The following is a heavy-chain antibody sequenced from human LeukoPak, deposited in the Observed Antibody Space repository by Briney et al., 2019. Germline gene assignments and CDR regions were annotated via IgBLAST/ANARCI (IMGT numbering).Heavy chain of an antibody. Sequence: PGXXXRLXCAASRFDFNYXYMSWIRQAXXXXXXXISXVSSSETTIYYADSVQGRFTISRDNVKNSLFLQMNSLRPEDTAVYYCAGGRDILQITASRFEYWGQGALVTVSS. CDR2: VSSSETTI. J-gene: IGHJ4*02. D-gene: IGHD3-16*01. V-gene: IGHV3-11*01. CDR3: AGGRDILQITASRFEY. CDR1: RFDFNYXY.